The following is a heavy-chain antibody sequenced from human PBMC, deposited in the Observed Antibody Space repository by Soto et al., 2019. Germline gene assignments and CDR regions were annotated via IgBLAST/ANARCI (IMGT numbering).Heavy chain of an antibody. CDR3: ARVTARFLEWLPLDS. V-gene: IGHV3-30-3*01. J-gene: IGHJ4*02. Sequence: QVQLVESGGGVVQPGRSLRLSCAASGFTFSSYAMHWVRQAPGKGLEWVAVISYDGSNKYYADSVKGRFTISRDNSKNTLYLQMNSLRAEDTAVYYCARVTARFLEWLPLDSWGQGTLVTVSS. CDR1: GFTFSSYA. CDR2: ISYDGSNK. D-gene: IGHD3-3*01.